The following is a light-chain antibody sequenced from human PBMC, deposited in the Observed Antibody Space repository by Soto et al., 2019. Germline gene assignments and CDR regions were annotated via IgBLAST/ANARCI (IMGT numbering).Light chain of an antibody. CDR2: NNN. Sequence: QSVLTQPPSASGTPGQRVTISCSGSSSNIGSNPVNWYQQCPGTAPKLLIYNNNQRPSGVPDRFSGSKSGTSASLANSGLQSEDEADYYCATWDDSLSGVVFGGGTKLTVL. V-gene: IGLV1-44*01. CDR1: SSNIGSNP. CDR3: ATWDDSLSGVV. J-gene: IGLJ2*01.